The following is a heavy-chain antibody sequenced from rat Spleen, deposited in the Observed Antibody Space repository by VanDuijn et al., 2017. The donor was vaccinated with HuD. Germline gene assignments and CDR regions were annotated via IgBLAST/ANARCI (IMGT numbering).Heavy chain of an antibody. Sequence: EVQLVESGGGLVQPGRSLKLSCAASRLTFSNYYMAWVRQAPTKGLEWVAYISTGGGNTYYRDSVKGRFTISRDNAKSTLYLQMDSLRSEDTATYYCARLPSPYYGYTFDYWGQGVMVTVSS. CDR1: RLTFSNYY. D-gene: IGHD1-9*01. CDR2: ISTGGGNT. V-gene: IGHV5-25*01. CDR3: ARLPSPYYGYTFDY. J-gene: IGHJ2*01.